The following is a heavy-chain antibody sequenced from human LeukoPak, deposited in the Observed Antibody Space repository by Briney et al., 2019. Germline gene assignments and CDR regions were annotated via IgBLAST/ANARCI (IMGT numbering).Heavy chain of an antibody. CDR2: IVVGSGNT. J-gene: IGHJ4*02. CDR1: GFTFTSSA. CDR3: AAGGRYYDSSGMDY. Sequence: SVKVSCKASGFTFTSSAVQWVRQARGQRLEWIGWIVVGSGNTNYAQKFQERVTITRDMSTSTAYMELSSLGSEDTAVYYCAAGGRYYDSSGMDYWGQGTLVTVSS. V-gene: IGHV1-58*01. D-gene: IGHD3-22*01.